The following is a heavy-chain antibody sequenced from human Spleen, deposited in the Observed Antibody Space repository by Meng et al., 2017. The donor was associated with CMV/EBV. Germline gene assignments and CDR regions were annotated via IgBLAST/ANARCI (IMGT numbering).Heavy chain of an antibody. CDR1: GFTFSSYS. J-gene: IGHJ6*02. CDR3: ARTRAQEYGMDV. V-gene: IGHV3-21*01. CDR2: ISSSSSYI. Sequence: GGSLRLSCAASGFTFSSYSMNWVRQAPGKGLEWVSSISSSSSYIYYADSVKGRFTISRDNAKNSLYLQMNSLRAEDTAVYYCARTRAQEYGMDVWGQGTTVTVSS.